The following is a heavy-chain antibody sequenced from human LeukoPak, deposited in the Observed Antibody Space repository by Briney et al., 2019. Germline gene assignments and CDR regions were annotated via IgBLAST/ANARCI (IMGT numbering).Heavy chain of an antibody. CDR2: ISSSGSTI. J-gene: IGHJ6*02. D-gene: IGHD2-2*02. V-gene: IGHV3-48*03. CDR1: GFTFSSYE. Sequence: PGGSLRLSCAASGFTFSSYEMNWVRQAPGMGLEWVSYISSSGSTIYYADSVKGRFTISRDNAKNSLYLQMNSLRAEDTAVYYCARFGWGYCSSTSCYTFPYYGMDVWGQGTTVTVSS. CDR3: ARFGWGYCSSTSCYTFPYYGMDV.